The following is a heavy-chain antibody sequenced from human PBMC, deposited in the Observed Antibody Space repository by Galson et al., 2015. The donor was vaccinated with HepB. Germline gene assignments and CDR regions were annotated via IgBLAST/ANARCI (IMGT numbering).Heavy chain of an antibody. V-gene: IGHV3-53*01. Sequence: SLRLSCAASGFTVSSNYMSWVRQAPGKGLEWVSVIYSGGSTYYADSVKGRFTISRDNSKNTLYLQMNSLRAEDTAVYYCARGGGNNWNFRQGWFDPWGQGTLVTVSS. J-gene: IGHJ5*02. CDR2: IYSGGST. CDR3: ARGGGNNWNFRQGWFDP. CDR1: GFTVSSNY. D-gene: IGHD1-7*01.